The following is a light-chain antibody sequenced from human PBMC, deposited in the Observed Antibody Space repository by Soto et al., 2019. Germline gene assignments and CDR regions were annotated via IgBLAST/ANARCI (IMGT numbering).Light chain of an antibody. Sequence: DIQMTQSPSSLSASVGDRVTITCQASQDISNYLNWYQQKPGKAPKLLIYDASNLETGVPSRFSGSRSGTDFTFTISSLQPEDIATYYCQQYDNLPITCGQATRQEIK. CDR1: QDISNY. CDR3: QQYDNLPIT. V-gene: IGKV1-33*01. CDR2: DAS. J-gene: IGKJ5*01.